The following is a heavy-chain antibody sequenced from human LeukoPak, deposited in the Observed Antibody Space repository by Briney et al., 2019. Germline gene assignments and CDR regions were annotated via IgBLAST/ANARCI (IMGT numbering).Heavy chain of an antibody. J-gene: IGHJ4*02. CDR2: IKQDGSEK. V-gene: IGHV3-7*01. CDR3: ARHTSAWYYFDY. CDR1: GFTFRVYG. Sequence: GGPLRLSCAPSGFTFRVYGVRGARHAPGKGLEWVANIKQDGSEKYYVDSVKGRFTISRDNAKNSLYLQMNSLRAEDTAVYYCARHTSAWYYFDYWGQGTLVTVSS. D-gene: IGHD6-19*01.